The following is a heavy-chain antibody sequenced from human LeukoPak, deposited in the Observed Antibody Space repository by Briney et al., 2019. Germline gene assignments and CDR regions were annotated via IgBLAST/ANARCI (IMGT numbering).Heavy chain of an antibody. D-gene: IGHD6-19*01. CDR3: ARGANIAVAGTPYYYYHHMDA. Sequence: SETLSLTCAVYGGSFSGYYWSWIRQPPGKGLEWIGEINHSGSTNYNPSLKSRVTISVDTSKNQFSLKLSSVTAADTAVYYCARGANIAVAGTPYYYYHHMDAWGKGTTVTVSS. CDR2: INHSGST. J-gene: IGHJ6*03. CDR1: GGSFSGYY. V-gene: IGHV4-34*01.